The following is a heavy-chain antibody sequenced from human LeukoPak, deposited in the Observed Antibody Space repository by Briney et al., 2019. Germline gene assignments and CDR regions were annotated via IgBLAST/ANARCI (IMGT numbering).Heavy chain of an antibody. D-gene: IGHD6-19*01. V-gene: IGHV3-23*01. Sequence: GGSLRLSCAASGFTFSSCAMSWVRQAPGKGLEWVSTIIDSGNSIYYADSAEGRFTISRDNSKNTLYLQMNSLRAEDTAEYYCAKDSNGWYQRGSNYFDYWGQGTLVTVSS. J-gene: IGHJ4*02. CDR3: AKDSNGWYQRGSNYFDY. CDR2: IIDSGNSI. CDR1: GFTFSSCA.